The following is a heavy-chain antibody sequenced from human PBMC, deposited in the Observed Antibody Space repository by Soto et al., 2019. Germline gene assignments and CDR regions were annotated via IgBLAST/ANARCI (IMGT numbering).Heavy chain of an antibody. CDR2: ISAYNGNT. CDR3: ARDRGLGSGSYYGAFDI. D-gene: IGHD1-26*01. V-gene: IGHV1-18*01. CDR1: GYTFTSYG. Sequence: ASVKVSCKASGYTFTSYGISWVRQAPGQGLEWMGWISAYNGNTNYAQKLQGRVTMTTDTSTSTAYMELRSLRSDDTAVYYCARDRGLGSGSYYGAFDIWGQGTMVTVSS. J-gene: IGHJ3*02.